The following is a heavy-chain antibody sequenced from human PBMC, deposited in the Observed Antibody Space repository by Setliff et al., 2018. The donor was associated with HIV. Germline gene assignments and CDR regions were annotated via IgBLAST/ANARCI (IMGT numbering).Heavy chain of an antibody. J-gene: IGHJ4*02. CDR2: INDYGTTT. CDR3: AREVGGYDSEEQSYFDY. V-gene: IGHV3-74*01. D-gene: IGHD5-12*01. Sequence: PGVSLRLSCAASGFSITTYWMHWVRQVPGKGLVWVSRINDYGTTTNYADSVKGRFAISRDNAKSTLYLQMNSLRAEDTAVYYCAREVGGYDSEEQSYFDYWGQGTLVTVSS. CDR1: GFSITTYW.